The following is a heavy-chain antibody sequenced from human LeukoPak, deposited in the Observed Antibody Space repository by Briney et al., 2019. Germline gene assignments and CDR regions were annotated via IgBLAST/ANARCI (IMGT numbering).Heavy chain of an antibody. V-gene: IGHV4-59*12. CDR3: AKGPKPYYYGMDV. CDR2: IFYSGSS. J-gene: IGHJ6*02. CDR1: GGSISSYY. Sequence: SETLSLTCTVSGGSISSYYWSWVRQPPGKGLEWIGYIFYSGSSNYNPSLKSRVTMSVDTSKNQFSLQLNSVTPEDTAVYYCAKGPKPYYYGMDVWGQGTTVTVSS.